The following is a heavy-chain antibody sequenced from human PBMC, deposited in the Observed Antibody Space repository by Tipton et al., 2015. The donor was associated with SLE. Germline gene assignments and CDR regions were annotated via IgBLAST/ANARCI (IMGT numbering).Heavy chain of an antibody. CDR3: ATSIVGNAFDI. CDR1: GGSFSGYY. Sequence: TLSLTCAVYGGSFSGYYWSWVRQAPGKGLEWIGSIYYSGSTYYNPSLKSRVTISVDTSKNQFSLKLSSVTAADTAVYYCATSIVGNAFDIWGQGTMVTVSS. D-gene: IGHD2-15*01. V-gene: IGHV4-34*01. J-gene: IGHJ3*02. CDR2: IYYSGST.